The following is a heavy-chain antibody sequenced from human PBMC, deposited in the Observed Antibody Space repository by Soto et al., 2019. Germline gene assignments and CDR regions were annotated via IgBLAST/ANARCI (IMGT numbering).Heavy chain of an antibody. CDR2: INHSGST. Sequence: SETLSLTCAVYGGSFSGYYWSWIRQPPGKGLEWIGEINHSGSTNYNPSLKSRVTISVDTSKNQFSPKLSSVTAADTAVYYCARDVGSGDRDYWGQGTLVTVSS. J-gene: IGHJ4*02. D-gene: IGHD3-10*01. CDR3: ARDVGSGDRDY. CDR1: GGSFSGYY. V-gene: IGHV4-34*01.